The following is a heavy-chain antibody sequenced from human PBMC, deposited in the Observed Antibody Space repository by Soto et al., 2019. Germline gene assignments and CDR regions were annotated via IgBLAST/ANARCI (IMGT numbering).Heavy chain of an antibody. Sequence: ASVKVSCKASGYTFTGYYMHWVRQAPGQGLEWMGWINPNSGGTNYAQKFQGWVTMTRDTSISTAYMELSRLRSDDTAVYYCASAVGDDPFGLAFDIWGQGTMVTVSS. CDR1: GYTFTGYY. CDR2: INPNSGGT. D-gene: IGHD3-10*01. J-gene: IGHJ3*02. V-gene: IGHV1-2*04. CDR3: ASAVGDDPFGLAFDI.